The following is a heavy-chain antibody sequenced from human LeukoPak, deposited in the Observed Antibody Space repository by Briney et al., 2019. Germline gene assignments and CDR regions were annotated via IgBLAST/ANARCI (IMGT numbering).Heavy chain of an antibody. V-gene: IGHV5-51*01. J-gene: IGHJ3*02. CDR1: GYTFTAYW. CDR3: GRHQQSMSYGAFDI. CDR2: IHPGDSDT. D-gene: IGHD5-18*01. Sequence: PGEALKISCQGSGYTFTAYWIGWVRQIPGKGLEWVGIIHPGDSDTRYSPFFQGQVTISADKSINTAYLQWTRPEGSDTSFYFRGRHQQSMSYGAFDIWGQGTMVTVAS.